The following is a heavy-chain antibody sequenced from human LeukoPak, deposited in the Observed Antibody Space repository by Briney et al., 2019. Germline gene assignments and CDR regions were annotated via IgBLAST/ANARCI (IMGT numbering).Heavy chain of an antibody. V-gene: IGHV4-59*08. CDR2: IYYSGST. D-gene: IGHD3-9*01. Sequence: SETLSLTCTVSGGSISGYYWSWIRQPPGKGLEWIGYIYYSGSTNYNPSLKSRVTISVDTSKNQFSLKLSSVTAADTAVYYCARLRYFDWLLEIDYWGQGTLVTVSS. CDR3: ARLRYFDWLLEIDY. CDR1: GGSISGYY. J-gene: IGHJ4*02.